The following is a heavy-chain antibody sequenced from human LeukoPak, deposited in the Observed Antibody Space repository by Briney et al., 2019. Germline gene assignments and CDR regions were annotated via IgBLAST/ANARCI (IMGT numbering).Heavy chain of an antibody. Sequence: PGGSLRLPCAASGFTFSSYAMSWVRQAPGKGLEWVSAISGSGGSTYYADSVKGRFTISRDNSKNTLYLQMNSLRAEDTAVYYCAKDHLIHYYDSSGYYLSGSWFDPWGQGTLVTVSS. CDR2: ISGSGGST. D-gene: IGHD3-22*01. CDR3: AKDHLIHYYDSSGYYLSGSWFDP. J-gene: IGHJ5*02. CDR1: GFTFSSYA. V-gene: IGHV3-23*01.